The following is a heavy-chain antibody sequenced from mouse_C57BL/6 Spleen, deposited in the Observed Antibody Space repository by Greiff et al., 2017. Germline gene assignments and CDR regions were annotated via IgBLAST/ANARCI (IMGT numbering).Heavy chain of an antibody. CDR3: TSYYDGSRYFDV. CDR2: IDPETGGT. Sequence: QVQLQQSGAELVRPGASVTLSCKASGYTFTDYEMHWVKQTPVHGLEWIGAIDPETGGTAYNQKFKGKAILTADKSSSTAYMELRSLTSEDSAVYYCTSYYDGSRYFDVWGTGTTVTGSS. J-gene: IGHJ1*03. CDR1: GYTFTDYE. D-gene: IGHD1-1*01. V-gene: IGHV1-15*01.